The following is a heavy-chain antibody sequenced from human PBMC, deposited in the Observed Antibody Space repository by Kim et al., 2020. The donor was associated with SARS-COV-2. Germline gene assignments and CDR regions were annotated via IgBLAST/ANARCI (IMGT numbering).Heavy chain of an antibody. CDR2: IYYSGST. Sequence: SETLSLTCTVSGGSISSYYWSWIRQPPGKGLEWIGYIYYSGSTNYNPSLKSRVTISVDTSKNQFSLKLSSVTAADTAVYYCARDRRTPYDTNDAFDIWGQGTMVTVSS. CDR1: GGSISSYY. J-gene: IGHJ3*02. D-gene: IGHD3-9*01. CDR3: ARDRRTPYDTNDAFDI. V-gene: IGHV4-59*01.